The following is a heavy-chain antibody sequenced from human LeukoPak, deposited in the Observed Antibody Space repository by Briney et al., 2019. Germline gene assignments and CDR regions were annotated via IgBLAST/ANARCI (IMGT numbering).Heavy chain of an antibody. CDR1: GASMRDHY. Sequence: SETLSLTCAVSGASMRDHYWAWIRQPPGKGLEWIGSMYYMLNANSYNPSLKSRVSISVDTPDNQFSLKLKSVTAADTAVYYCATSFRSGWGFDSWGQGILVAVSS. CDR3: ATSFRSGWGFDS. D-gene: IGHD6-19*01. V-gene: IGHV4-59*11. CDR2: MYYMLNA. J-gene: IGHJ4*02.